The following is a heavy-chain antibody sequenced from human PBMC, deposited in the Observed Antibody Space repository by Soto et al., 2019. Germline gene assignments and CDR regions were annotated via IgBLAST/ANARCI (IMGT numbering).Heavy chain of an antibody. Sequence: PAETLSLTCAVSGYAIISGYYLGWVRHPAGKGLEWSGSIYHSGSTYYNPSLKSRVTISVDTSKNQFSLKLSSVTAADTAVYYCARCFMGSGYFHYYYYYGMDVWGQGTTVTVSS. CDR1: GYAIISGYY. CDR3: ARCFMGSGYFHYYYYYGMDV. J-gene: IGHJ6*02. CDR2: IYHSGST. V-gene: IGHV4-38-2*01. D-gene: IGHD3-3*01.